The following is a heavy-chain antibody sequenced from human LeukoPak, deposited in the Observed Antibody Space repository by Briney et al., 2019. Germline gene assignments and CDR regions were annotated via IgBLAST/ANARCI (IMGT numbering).Heavy chain of an antibody. Sequence: GGSLRLSCAPSGFTVSSNYMSWVRQAPGKGLEWVSVIYIGGSTDYADSVKGRFTISRDISKNTLFLQMHSLKAEDMAVYYCARSPRSSSSVYFDYWGQGTLVTVSS. CDR1: GFTVSSNY. V-gene: IGHV3-66*01. J-gene: IGHJ4*02. CDR2: IYIGGST. CDR3: ARSPRSSSSVYFDY. D-gene: IGHD6-6*01.